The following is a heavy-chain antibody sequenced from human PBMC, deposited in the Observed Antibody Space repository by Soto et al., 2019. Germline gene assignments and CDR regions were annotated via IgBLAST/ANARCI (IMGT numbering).Heavy chain of an antibody. V-gene: IGHV4-59*08. CDR3: ASMGYHYGSGSYPLDY. J-gene: IGHJ4*02. D-gene: IGHD3-10*01. CDR1: GGSISSYY. CDR2: MYNSGST. Sequence: SETLSLTCTVSGGSISSYYWTWIRQPPGKGLEWIGFMYNSGSTHYNPSLKSRVTISLDTSKNQFSLNLRSVTAADTAVYYCASMGYHYGSGSYPLDYWGRGTLVTVSS.